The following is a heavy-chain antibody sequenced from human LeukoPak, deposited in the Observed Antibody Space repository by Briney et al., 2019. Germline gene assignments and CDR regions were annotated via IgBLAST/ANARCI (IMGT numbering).Heavy chain of an antibody. J-gene: IGHJ6*04. CDR3: ARDNVDVVAPLLDV. CDR2: ISSSGSTI. CDR1: GFTFSSYE. D-gene: IGHD5-12*01. Sequence: GGSLRLSCAASGFTFSSYEMNWVRQAPGKGLEWVSYISSSGSTIYYADSVQGRFSISRDDAKNSLYLQMNSLRAEDTARYYCARDNVDVVAPLLDVWGKGTTVTISS. V-gene: IGHV3-48*03.